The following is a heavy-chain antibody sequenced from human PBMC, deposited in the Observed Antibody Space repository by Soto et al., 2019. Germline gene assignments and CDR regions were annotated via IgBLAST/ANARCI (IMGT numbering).Heavy chain of an antibody. Sequence: WGSLRLSCAASGFTFSHAWMSWVRQAPGKGLGWVGRIKSKADGETKDYGAPVRGRFTISRDDAKDTLYLQMNSLRIEDTAVYYCCVVKRLDQYSTSGYWFDPWGPGTLVTVSS. CDR1: GFTFSHAW. CDR3: CVVKRLDQYSTSGYWFDP. CDR2: IKSKADGETK. V-gene: IGHV3-15*01. J-gene: IGHJ5*02. D-gene: IGHD2-15*01.